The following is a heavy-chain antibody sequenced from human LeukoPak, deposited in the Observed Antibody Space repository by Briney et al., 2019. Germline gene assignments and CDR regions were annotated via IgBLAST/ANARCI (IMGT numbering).Heavy chain of an antibody. CDR1: GFTVSSNY. J-gene: IGHJ4*02. Sequence: PGGSLRLSCAASGFTVSSNYMSWVRQAPGKGLEWASVIYSGGSTYYADSVKGRFTISRDNSKNTLYLQMNSLRAEDTAVYYCARVGGGYYHDSSGYFDYWGQGTLVTVSS. CDR3: ARVGGGYYHDSSGYFDY. CDR2: IYSGGST. D-gene: IGHD3-22*01. V-gene: IGHV3-53*01.